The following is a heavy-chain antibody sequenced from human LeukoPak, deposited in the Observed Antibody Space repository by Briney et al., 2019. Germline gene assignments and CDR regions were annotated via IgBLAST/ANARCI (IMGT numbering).Heavy chain of an antibody. J-gene: IGHJ4*02. V-gene: IGHV3-73*01. D-gene: IGHD6-13*01. Sequence: PGGSLRLSCAASGVTFSGSALHWVRQASGKGLEWVGRIRSKANSYSTAYAASVKGRFTISRDDLKNTAYLQMTSLKTEDTAVYYCFLGTGSSWYSYWGQGTLVTVSS. CDR1: GVTFSGSA. CDR3: FLGTGSSWYSY. CDR2: IRSKANSYST.